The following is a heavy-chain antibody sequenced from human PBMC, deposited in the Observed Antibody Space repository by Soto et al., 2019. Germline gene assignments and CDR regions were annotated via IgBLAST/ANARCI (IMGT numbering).Heavy chain of an antibody. CDR3: ARGRRASSGYYYSPQTYGMDV. CDR1: GGSISSGGYY. CDR2: IYDSGSS. D-gene: IGHD3-22*01. V-gene: IGHV4-31*03. J-gene: IGHJ6*02. Sequence: QVQLQESGPGLVKPSQTLSLTCTFSGGSISSGGYYWSWIRQHPGKGLEWIGYIYDSGSSYYHPSLKSRVTISVDTSKNQFSLKLSSVTAADTAVYYCARGRRASSGYYYSPQTYGMDVWCQGTTVTVSS.